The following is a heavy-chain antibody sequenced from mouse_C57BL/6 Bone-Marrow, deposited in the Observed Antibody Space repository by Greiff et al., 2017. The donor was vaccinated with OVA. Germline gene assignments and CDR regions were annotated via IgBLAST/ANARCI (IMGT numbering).Heavy chain of an antibody. V-gene: IGHV14-4*01. CDR2: IDPENGDT. CDR3: TAYYSNYVGFAY. Sequence: EVQRVESGAELVRPGASVKLSCTASGFNIKDDYMHWVKQRPEQGLEWIGWIDPENGDTEYASKFQGKATITADTSSNTAYLQLSSPTSEDTAVYYCTAYYSNYVGFAYWGQGTLVTVSA. D-gene: IGHD2-5*01. CDR1: GFNIKDDY. J-gene: IGHJ3*01.